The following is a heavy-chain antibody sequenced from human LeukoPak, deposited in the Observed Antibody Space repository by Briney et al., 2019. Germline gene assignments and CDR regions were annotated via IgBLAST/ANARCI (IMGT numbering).Heavy chain of an antibody. CDR2: IYTSGST. Sequence: SETLSLTCTVSGGSISSYYWSWIRQPAGKGLEWIGRIYTSGSTNYNPSLKSRVTMSVDTSENQFSLTLSSVTAADTAVYFCGRLTFTTRPVDVWGKGTTVTVSS. V-gene: IGHV4-4*07. J-gene: IGHJ6*04. D-gene: IGHD6-6*01. CDR3: GRLTFTTRPVDV. CDR1: GGSISSYY.